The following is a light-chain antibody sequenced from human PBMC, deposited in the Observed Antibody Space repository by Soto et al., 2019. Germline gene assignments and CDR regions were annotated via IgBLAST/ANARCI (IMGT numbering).Light chain of an antibody. CDR2: DVI. CDR3: SSYGGSNNLL. J-gene: IGLJ2*01. Sequence: QSALTQPPSASGSPGQSVTISCTGTSRDIGGYDFVSWYQQHPGKAPKLMIYDVIKRPSGVPDRFSGSKSGKTASLTVSGLQADDKADYYCSSYGGSNNLLFGGGTKLTVL. CDR1: SRDIGGYDF. V-gene: IGLV2-8*01.